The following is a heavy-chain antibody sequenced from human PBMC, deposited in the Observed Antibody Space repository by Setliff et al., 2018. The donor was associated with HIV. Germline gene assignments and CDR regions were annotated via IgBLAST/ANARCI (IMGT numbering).Heavy chain of an antibody. CDR1: AGSLSRSY. Sequence: PSETLSLTCTVPAGSLSRSYWSWIRQPAGKGLEWIGCVFSNGDSNYNPSLRSRVTMSLDASKNLFSLKLNSVTAADTAVYYCARDGRHDRSGWYVIHQYFKHWGQGTLVTVSS. CDR3: ARDGRHDRSGWYVIHQYFKH. CDR2: VFSNGDS. J-gene: IGHJ1*01. D-gene: IGHD6-19*01. V-gene: IGHV4-4*07.